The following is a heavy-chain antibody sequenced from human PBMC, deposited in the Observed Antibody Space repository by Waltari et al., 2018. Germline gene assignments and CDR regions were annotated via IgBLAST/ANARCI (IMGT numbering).Heavy chain of an antibody. CDR1: GYTFTSYD. V-gene: IGHV1-8*01. CDR3: ARIHCSGGSCYSHHDY. Sequence: QVQLVQSGAEVKKPGASVKVSCKASGYTFTSYDINWVRQATGQGLEWMGWMNPNSGNTGYAQKFQGRVTMTRNTSISTAYMELSSLRSEDTAVYYCARIHCSGGSCYSHHDYWGQGTLVTVSS. D-gene: IGHD2-15*01. J-gene: IGHJ4*02. CDR2: MNPNSGNT.